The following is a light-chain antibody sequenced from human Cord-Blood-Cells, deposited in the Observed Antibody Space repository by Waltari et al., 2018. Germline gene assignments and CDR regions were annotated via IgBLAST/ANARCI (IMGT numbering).Light chain of an antibody. V-gene: IGLV2-14*01. CDR1: SSDVGGYNY. J-gene: IGLJ2*01. Sequence: QSALTQPASVSGSPGQSITISCTGTSSDVGGYNYFSWYQQHPGKPPKLMIYDVSNRPSGVSNRFSGSKSCNTASLTISGLQAEDEADYYCSSYTSSSTLVVFGGGTKLTVL. CDR2: DVS. CDR3: SSYTSSSTLVV.